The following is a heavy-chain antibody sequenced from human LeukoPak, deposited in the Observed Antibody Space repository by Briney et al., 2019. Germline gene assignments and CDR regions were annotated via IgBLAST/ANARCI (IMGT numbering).Heavy chain of an antibody. CDR2: IRYDGSNK. Sequence: GGPLRLSCAASGFTFSSYGMHWVRQAPGKGLEWVAFIRYDGSNKYYADSVKGRFTISRDNSKNTLYLQMNSLRAEDTAVYYCAKGAYLRFDYWGQGTLVTVSS. J-gene: IGHJ4*02. V-gene: IGHV3-30*02. CDR3: AKGAYLRFDY. CDR1: GFTFSSYG. D-gene: IGHD2-21*01.